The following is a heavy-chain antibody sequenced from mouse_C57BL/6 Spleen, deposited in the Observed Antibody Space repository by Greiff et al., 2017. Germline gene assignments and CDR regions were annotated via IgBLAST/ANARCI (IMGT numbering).Heavy chain of an antibody. J-gene: IGHJ3*01. Sequence: VQLKESGGGLVKPGGSLKLSCAASGFTFSDYGMHWVRQAPEKGLEWVAYISSGSSTIYYADTVKGRFTISRDNAKNTLFLQMTSLRSEDTAMYYCARTPTMVTTGFAYWGQGTLVTVSA. D-gene: IGHD2-2*01. CDR3: ARTPTMVTTGFAY. V-gene: IGHV5-17*01. CDR1: GFTFSDYG. CDR2: ISSGSSTI.